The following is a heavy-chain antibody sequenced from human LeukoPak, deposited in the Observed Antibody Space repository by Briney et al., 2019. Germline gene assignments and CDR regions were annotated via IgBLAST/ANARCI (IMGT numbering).Heavy chain of an antibody. CDR2: IYSGGTT. Sequence: GGSLRLSCAASGSTVSSNYMSWVRQALGKGLEWVSVIYSGGTTYYADSVKGRFTISRDNSKNTLYLQVNSLRVDDTAVYYCARVSGGAAAGKTGWYYFDYWGQGTLVSVSS. CDR3: ARVSGGAAAGKTGWYYFDY. V-gene: IGHV3-53*01. CDR1: GSTVSSNY. D-gene: IGHD6-13*01. J-gene: IGHJ4*02.